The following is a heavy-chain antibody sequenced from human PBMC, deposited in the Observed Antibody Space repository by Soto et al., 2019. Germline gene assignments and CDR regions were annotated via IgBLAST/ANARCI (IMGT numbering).Heavy chain of an antibody. Sequence: EVQLVESGGGLVKPGGSLRLSCAASGFTFSTYCMNWVRQAPGRGLEWVSYISESSSHIYYGDSVRGRFIISRDNAKNSVYLHMNSLRAEDTAVYYCARDGSKWLKYGYFDLWGRGTLVTVSS. CDR3: ARDGSKWLKYGYFDL. CDR1: GFTFSTYC. V-gene: IGHV3-21*01. J-gene: IGHJ2*01. D-gene: IGHD5-12*01. CDR2: ISESSSHI.